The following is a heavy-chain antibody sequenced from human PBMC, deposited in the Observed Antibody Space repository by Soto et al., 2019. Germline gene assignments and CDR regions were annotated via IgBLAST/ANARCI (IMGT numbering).Heavy chain of an antibody. CDR2: INHSGST. CDR1: GGSFSGYY. V-gene: IGHV4-34*01. D-gene: IGHD6-13*01. CDR3: ARPSQQLVSVYAFDI. Sequence: SETLSLTCAVYGGSFSGYYWSWIRQPPGKGLEWIGEINHSGSTNYNPSLKSRVTISVDTSKNQFSLKLSSVTAADTAVYYCARPSQQLVSVYAFDIWGQGTMVTVSS. J-gene: IGHJ3*02.